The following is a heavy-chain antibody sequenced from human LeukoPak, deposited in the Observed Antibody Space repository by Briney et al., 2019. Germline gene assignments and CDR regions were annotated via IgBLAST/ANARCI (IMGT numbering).Heavy chain of an antibody. CDR3: ARGLSGYASSLGY. V-gene: IGHV3-74*01. CDR1: GFTFSSYW. J-gene: IGHJ4*02. CDR2: INSDGSST. D-gene: IGHD6-6*01. Sequence: GGSLRLSCAASGFTFSSYWMHWVRQAPGKGLGWVSRINSDGSSTSYADSVRGRFSISRDNAKNTLYLQMNSLRAEDTAVYYCARGLSGYASSLGYWGQGTLVTVSA.